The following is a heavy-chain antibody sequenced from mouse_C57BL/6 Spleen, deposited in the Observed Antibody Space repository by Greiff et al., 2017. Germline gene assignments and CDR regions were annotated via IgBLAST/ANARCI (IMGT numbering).Heavy chain of an antibody. CDR2: YPGSGNTY. CDR3: RGGYGNYGWYFDV. D-gene: IGHD2-1*01. J-gene: IGHJ1*03. CDR1: YTFTDYYM. Sequence: VQGVESGPELVKPGASVKMSCKASGYTFTDYYMHWVKQKPGKGLEWIGEIYPGSGNTYYNEKFKGKATLTADTSSSTAYMQLSSLTSEDSAVYFCARGGYGNYGWYFDVWGTGTTVTVSS. V-gene: IGHV1-83*01.